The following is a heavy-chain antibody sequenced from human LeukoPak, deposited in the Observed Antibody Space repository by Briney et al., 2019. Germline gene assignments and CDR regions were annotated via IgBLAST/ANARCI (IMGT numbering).Heavy chain of an antibody. CDR1: GYTFTGYY. D-gene: IGHD3-9*01. Sequence: ASVKVSCKASGYTFTGYYMHWVRQAPGQGLEWMGWINPNSGGTNYAQKLQGRVTMTTDTSTSTAYMELRSLRSDDTAVYYCARVGLYYDILTGYSVFDPWGQGTLVTVSS. CDR3: ARVGLYYDILTGYSVFDP. CDR2: INPNSGGT. V-gene: IGHV1-2*02. J-gene: IGHJ5*02.